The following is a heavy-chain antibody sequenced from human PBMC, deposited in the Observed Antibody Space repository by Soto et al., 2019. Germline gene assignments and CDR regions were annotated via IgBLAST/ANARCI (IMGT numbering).Heavy chain of an antibody. V-gene: IGHV1-46*01. Sequence: QVQLVQSGAEVKKAGASVKISCKAFGYTFTRHYIHWVRQAPGQGLEWMVGITPGGTPTTFAQKFQGRVTMTRDPSTRTVYMELISLRSEDTAVYYCARVRLSDYSSDGFEIWGPGTMVTVSS. CDR3: ARVRLSDYSSDGFEI. CDR1: GYTFTRHY. D-gene: IGHD5-12*01. CDR2: ITPGGTPT. J-gene: IGHJ3*02.